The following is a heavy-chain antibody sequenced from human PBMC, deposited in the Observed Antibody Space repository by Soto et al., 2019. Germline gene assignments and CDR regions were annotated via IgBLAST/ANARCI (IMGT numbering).Heavy chain of an antibody. CDR1: GFTFDDYA. Sequence: VQLVESGGGLVQPGRSLRLSCAASGFTFDDYAMHWVRQAPGKGLEWVSGISWNSGSIGYADSVKGRFTISRDNAKNSLYLQMNSLRAEDTALYYCAKDKGRGSRQPDYFDYWGQGTLVTVSS. CDR3: AKDKGRGSRQPDYFDY. CDR2: ISWNSGSI. V-gene: IGHV3-9*01. D-gene: IGHD6-13*01. J-gene: IGHJ4*02.